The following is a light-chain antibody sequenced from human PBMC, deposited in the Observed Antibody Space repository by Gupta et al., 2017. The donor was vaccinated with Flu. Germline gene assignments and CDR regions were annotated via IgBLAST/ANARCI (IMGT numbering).Light chain of an antibody. J-gene: IGKJ4*01. CDR1: QNANNY. V-gene: IGKV3-11*01. Sequence: STATLSLSPGEIATLSCRASQNANNYLAWYQQKPGQAPRLLIYDASNRATGVPARFSGSGSGTDFTLTISSLDPEDFAVYYCQQRSNWLTFGGGTKVEIK. CDR3: QQRSNWLT. CDR2: DAS.